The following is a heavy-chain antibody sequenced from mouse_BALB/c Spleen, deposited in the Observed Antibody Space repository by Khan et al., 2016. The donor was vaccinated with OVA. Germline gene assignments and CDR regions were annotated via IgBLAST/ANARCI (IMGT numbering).Heavy chain of an antibody. CDR1: GFSLTSYG. CDR2: IWAGGST. Sequence: QVQLKESGPGLVAPSQSLSITCTVSGFSLTSYGVHWARQPPGKGLEWLGIIWAGGSTHYNSALMSRLSISKDNSKSQVFLKMIRLQTDDTAMYYCGRDTAATPYWGQGTLVTVSS. CDR3: GRDTAATPY. D-gene: IGHD1-2*01. V-gene: IGHV2-9*02. J-gene: IGHJ3*01.